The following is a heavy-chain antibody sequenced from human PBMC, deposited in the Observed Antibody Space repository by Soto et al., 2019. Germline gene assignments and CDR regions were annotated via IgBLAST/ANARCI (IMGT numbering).Heavy chain of an antibody. V-gene: IGHV4-30-4*01. CDR2: IYYSGST. D-gene: IGHD3-22*01. Sequence: PSETLSLTCTVSGGSISSGDYYWSWIRQPPGKGLEWIGYIYYSGSTYYNPSLKSRVTTSVDTSKNQFSLKLSSVTAADTAVYYCARHNGFDYYDSPNFDYWGQGTLVTVSS. CDR3: ARHNGFDYYDSPNFDY. CDR1: GGSISSGDYY. J-gene: IGHJ4*02.